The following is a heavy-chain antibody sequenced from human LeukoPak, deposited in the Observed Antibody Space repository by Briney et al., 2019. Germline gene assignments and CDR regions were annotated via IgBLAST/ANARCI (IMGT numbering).Heavy chain of an antibody. CDR3: ARAGGSSSSY. V-gene: IGHV5-10-1*01. Sequence: YWISXVRQMPGKXLEWMGRIDPSDSYTNYSPSFQGHVTISADKSISTAYLQWSSLKASDTAMYYCARAGGSSSSYWGQGTLVTVSS. D-gene: IGHD6-6*01. J-gene: IGHJ4*02. CDR2: IDPSDSYT. CDR1: YW.